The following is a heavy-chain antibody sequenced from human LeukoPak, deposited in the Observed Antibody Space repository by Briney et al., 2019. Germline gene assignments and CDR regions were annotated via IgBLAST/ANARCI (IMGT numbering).Heavy chain of an antibody. J-gene: IGHJ6*02. CDR3: ARGTGYSSGWYGADYYYGMDV. V-gene: IGHV4-59*08. D-gene: IGHD6-19*01. CDR1: GGSISSYY. CDR2: IYYSGST. Sequence: SETLSLTCTVSGGSISSYYWSWIRQPPGKGLEWIGYIYYSGSTNYNPSLKSRVTISVDTSKNQFSLKLSSVTAADTAVYYCARGTGYSSGWYGADYYYGMDVWGQGTTVTASS.